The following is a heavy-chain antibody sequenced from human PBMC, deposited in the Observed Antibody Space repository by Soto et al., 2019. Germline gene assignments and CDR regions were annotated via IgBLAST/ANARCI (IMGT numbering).Heavy chain of an antibody. CDR3: ARSPGGYYID. CDR2: INHSGST. Sequence: PSETLSLTCAVYGGSFSGYYWSWIRQPPGKGLEWIGEINHSGSTNYNPSLKSRVTISVDTSKNQFSLKLSSVTAEDTAVYYCARSPGGYYIDWGQGTMVTVSS. D-gene: IGHD3-9*01. CDR1: GGSFSGYY. J-gene: IGHJ3*01. V-gene: IGHV4-34*01.